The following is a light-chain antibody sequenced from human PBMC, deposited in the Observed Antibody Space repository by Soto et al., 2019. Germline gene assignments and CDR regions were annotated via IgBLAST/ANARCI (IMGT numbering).Light chain of an antibody. V-gene: IGKV3-15*01. J-gene: IGKJ1*01. CDR2: GAS. Sequence: EIVMTQSPATLSVSPGERATLSCRASQSVSSNLAWYQQKPGQAPRLLIYGASTRATGIPARFSGSGSGTEFTLTISSLQSEDFDVYYCQEYNNWLWTFGQGNKVEIK. CDR3: QEYNNWLWT. CDR1: QSVSSN.